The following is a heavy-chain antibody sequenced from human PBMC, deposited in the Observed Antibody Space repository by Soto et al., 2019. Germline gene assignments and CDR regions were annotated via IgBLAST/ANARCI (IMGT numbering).Heavy chain of an antibody. V-gene: IGHV4-34*01. CDR3: ARGGVVVVAATPVFDY. J-gene: IGHJ4*02. CDR2: INHSGST. Sequence: QVQLQQWGAGLLKPSETLSLTCAVYGGSFSGYYWSWIRQPPGKGLEWIGEINHSGSTNYNPSLKRRVTISVATSKSRFSLKLSSVTAAATAVYYCARGGVVVVAATPVFDYWGQGTLVTVSS. D-gene: IGHD2-15*01. CDR1: GGSFSGYY.